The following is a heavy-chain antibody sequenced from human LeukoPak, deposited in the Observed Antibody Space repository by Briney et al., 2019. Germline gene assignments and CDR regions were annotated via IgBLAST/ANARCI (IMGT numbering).Heavy chain of an antibody. V-gene: IGHV3-30*19. CDR2: IWYDGSNK. D-gene: IGHD3-22*01. CDR1: GFTFSSYG. CDR3: ARSYTNYYDSSGYYYNYGMDV. J-gene: IGHJ6*02. Sequence: PGRSLRLSCAASGFTFSSYGMHWVRQAPGKGLEWVAVIWYDGSNKYYADSVKGRFTISRDNSRNTVYMEMNSLRAEDTAVYYCARSYTNYYDSSGYYYNYGMDVWGQGTTVTVSS.